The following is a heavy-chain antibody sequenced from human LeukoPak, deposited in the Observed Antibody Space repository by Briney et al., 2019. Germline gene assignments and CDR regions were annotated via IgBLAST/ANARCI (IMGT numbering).Heavy chain of an antibody. CDR3: ARPNDSSGYYYDPLDY. J-gene: IGHJ4*02. CDR1: GGSISSSSYY. Sequence: SETLSLTCTVSGGSISSSSYYWGWIRQPPGKGLEWIGSIYYSGSTYYNPSLKSRVTISVDTSKNQFSLKLSSVTAADTAVYYCARPNDSSGYYYDPLDYWGQGTLVTVSS. D-gene: IGHD3-22*01. V-gene: IGHV4-39*01. CDR2: IYYSGST.